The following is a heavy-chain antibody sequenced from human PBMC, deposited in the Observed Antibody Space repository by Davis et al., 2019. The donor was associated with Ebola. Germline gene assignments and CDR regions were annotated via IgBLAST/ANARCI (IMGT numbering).Heavy chain of an antibody. J-gene: IGHJ4*02. Sequence: PSETLSLTCAVNGGPFSAYYWTYIRQSPGMGLEWIGEINHSGISSYNPALKTRVRMSVDPSKNQFSRRLRSVTAADTAVYYGARGSVKMDSWGQGILVTVSS. CDR2: INHSGIS. CDR1: GGPFSAYY. V-gene: IGHV4-34*01. CDR3: ARGSVKMDS. D-gene: IGHD3-22*01.